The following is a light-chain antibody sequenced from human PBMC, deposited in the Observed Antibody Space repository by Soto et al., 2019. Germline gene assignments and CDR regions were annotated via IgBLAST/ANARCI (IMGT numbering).Light chain of an antibody. CDR2: AAS. J-gene: IGKJ2*01. V-gene: IGKV1-12*01. Sequence: IQMTQSPSSVSASLGDSVSINCRASLSVGGWLAWYRQKPGKAPEFLIFAASTLHGGVPSRFSGSGSGTDFTLTISSLQPEDVATYYCQQTNSPYIFGQGTKVDIK. CDR1: LSVGGW. CDR3: QQTNSPYI.